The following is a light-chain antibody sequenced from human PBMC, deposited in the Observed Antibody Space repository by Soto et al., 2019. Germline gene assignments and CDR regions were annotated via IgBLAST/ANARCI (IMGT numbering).Light chain of an antibody. CDR2: SAS. Sequence: IVMTQSPASLSVSPGERVTLSCRASQSISSNLAWYQYIVGQAPRLLIYSASTRATGIPARFSGSGSGTEFTLTNSSLQSEDYAVYYCQQYNTWPPGTFGQGTKV. J-gene: IGKJ1*01. CDR1: QSISSN. CDR3: QQYNTWPPGT. V-gene: IGKV3-15*01.